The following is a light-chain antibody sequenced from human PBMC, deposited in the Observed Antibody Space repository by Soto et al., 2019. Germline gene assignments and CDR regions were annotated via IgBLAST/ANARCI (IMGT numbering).Light chain of an antibody. CDR2: SNN. J-gene: IGLJ1*01. CDR3: AAWDDSLNGYV. V-gene: IGLV1-44*01. Sequence: QSALTQPPSASGTPGQRVTISCSGSSSNIGSNTVNWYQQLPGTAPKLLIYSNNQRPSGVPDRFSGSKSGTSASLAISGLQSEDEADYYCAAWDDSLNGYVFGTGTKGTVL. CDR1: SSNIGSNT.